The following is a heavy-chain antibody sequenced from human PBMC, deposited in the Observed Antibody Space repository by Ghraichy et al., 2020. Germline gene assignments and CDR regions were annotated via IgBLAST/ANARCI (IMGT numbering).Heavy chain of an antibody. J-gene: IGHJ3*02. CDR2: IYYSGST. V-gene: IGHV4-39*01. CDR1: GGSISSSSYY. CDR3: ARHCRRLSGGNHDAFDI. D-gene: IGHD6-19*01. Sequence: SETLSLTCTVSGGSISSSSYYWGWIRQPPGKGLEWIGSIYYSGSTYYNPSLKSRVTISVDTSKNQFSLKLSSVTAADTAVYYCARHCRRLSGGNHDAFDIWGQGTMVTVSS.